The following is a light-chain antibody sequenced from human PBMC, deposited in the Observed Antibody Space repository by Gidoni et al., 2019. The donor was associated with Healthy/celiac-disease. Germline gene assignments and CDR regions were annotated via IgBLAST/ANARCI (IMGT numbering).Light chain of an antibody. J-gene: IGLJ1*01. CDR3: QAWDSSTYV. CDR2: QDS. V-gene: IGLV3-1*01. CDR1: KLGDKY. Sequence: SYERTQPPSVSVSPGQTASITCSGDKLGDKYACWYQQKQGQSPVLVIYQDSKRPSGIPERFSGSTSGNTATLTISGTQAMDEADYYCQAWDSSTYVFGTGTTITVL.